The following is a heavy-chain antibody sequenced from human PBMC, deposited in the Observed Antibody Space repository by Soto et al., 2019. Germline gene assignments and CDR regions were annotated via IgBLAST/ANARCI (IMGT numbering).Heavy chain of an antibody. J-gene: IGHJ6*02. CDR3: ARWGVCQGMDV. D-gene: IGHD3-10*01. CDR1: GFTFSTYG. CDR2: IWCDGSNK. Sequence: QVQLVESGGGVVQPGRSLRLSCATSGFTFSTYGMHWVRQAPGKGLEWVAVIWCDGSNKYYGDSVKGRFTISRDNSKNTLYLQMNSLRAEDTAVYYCARWGVCQGMDVWGQGTTVTVSS. V-gene: IGHV3-33*01.